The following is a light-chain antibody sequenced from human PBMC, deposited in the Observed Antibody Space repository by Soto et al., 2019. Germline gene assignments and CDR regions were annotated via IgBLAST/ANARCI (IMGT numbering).Light chain of an antibody. CDR2: WAS. V-gene: IGKV4-1*01. CDR1: QRVLSSSNNKNY. J-gene: IGKJ1*01. CDR3: QQCYSSPWT. Sequence: DIVMTQSPDSVAVSLGERATINCKSSQRVLSSSNNKNYLTWSQQRPGQPPKLLFYWASTRESGVPDRFRGSGSETDFTLTISSLQAEDGAVYYCQQCYSSPWTFGQGTKVDIK.